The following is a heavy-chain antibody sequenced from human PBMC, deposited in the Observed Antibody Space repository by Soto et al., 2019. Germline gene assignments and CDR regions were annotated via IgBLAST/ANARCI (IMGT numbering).Heavy chain of an antibody. J-gene: IGHJ4*02. D-gene: IGHD2-2*01. CDR2: MNEDGSEI. Sequence: EVQLVESGGALVQPGGSLRISCVGSGFNFRAYWMSWVRQAPGKGLEWVATMNEDGSEIYYVGSVKGRFAISRDNYENSLHLQMSFVSAEDTGVYFCVRDVGFDYANWGQGTLVTVSS. CDR3: VRDVGFDYAN. CDR1: GFNFRAYW. V-gene: IGHV3-7*01.